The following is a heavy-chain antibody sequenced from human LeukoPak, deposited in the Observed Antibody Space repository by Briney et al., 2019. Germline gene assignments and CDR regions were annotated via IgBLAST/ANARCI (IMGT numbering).Heavy chain of an antibody. CDR1: GFTFSSKA. J-gene: IGHJ4*02. CDR2: ISSSSSYI. D-gene: IGHD2-2*01. V-gene: IGHV3-21*01. Sequence: PGGSLRLSCAGSGFTFSSKAMSWVRQAPGKGLEWVSSISSSSSYIYYADSVKGRFTISRDNAKNSLYLQMNSLRAEDTAVYYCARDQADIVVVPASFFDYWGQGTLVTVSS. CDR3: ARDQADIVVVPASFFDY.